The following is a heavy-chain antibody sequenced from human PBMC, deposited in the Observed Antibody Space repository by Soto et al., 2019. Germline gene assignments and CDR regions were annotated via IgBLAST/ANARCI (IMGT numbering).Heavy chain of an antibody. CDR1: GYAFTTYF. J-gene: IGHJ3*02. V-gene: IGHV1-46*01. CDR3: ARAPRSGYDYAFDI. D-gene: IGHD5-12*01. Sequence: ASVKVSCKASGYAFTTYFMHWVRQAPGQGLEWIGIINPSGGRTTYAQSFQGRVTMTRDTSTSTVYMEVSSLRSEDTAVYYCARAPRSGYDYAFDIWGQGTMVTVSS. CDR2: INPSGGRT.